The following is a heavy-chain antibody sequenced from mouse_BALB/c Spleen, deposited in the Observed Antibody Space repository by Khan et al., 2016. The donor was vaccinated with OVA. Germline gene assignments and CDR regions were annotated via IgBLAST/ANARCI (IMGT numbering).Heavy chain of an antibody. Sequence: QIQLVQSGPELKKPGETVKISCKASAYTFTNYGMNWVKQAPGKGLKWMGWINTYNGEPTYTDDFKGRFAFSLETSASTAYFQINNLKNEDMATYFSARGASYWYFDVWGAGTTVTVSS. V-gene: IGHV9-1*02. CDR1: AYTFTNYG. CDR2: INTYNGEP. J-gene: IGHJ1*01. CDR3: ARGASYWYFDV.